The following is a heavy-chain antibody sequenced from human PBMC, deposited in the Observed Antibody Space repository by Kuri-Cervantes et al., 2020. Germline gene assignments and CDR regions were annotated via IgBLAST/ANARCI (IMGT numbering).Heavy chain of an antibody. V-gene: IGHV3-21*03. J-gene: IGHJ4*02. CDR1: GFTFDDYA. CDR3: ARDSWYYGTTGYYGFDF. D-gene: IGHD3-22*01. Sequence: GESLKISCAASGFTFDDYAMHWVRQAPGKGLEWVSSISSSSSYIYYADSVKGRFTMSRDNAKNSLFLQMNTLRAEDTAVYYCARDSWYYGTTGYYGFDFWGQGTLVTVSS. CDR2: ISSSSSYI.